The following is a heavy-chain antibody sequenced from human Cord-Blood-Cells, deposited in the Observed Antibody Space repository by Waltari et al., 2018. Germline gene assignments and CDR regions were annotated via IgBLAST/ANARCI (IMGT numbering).Heavy chain of an antibody. CDR1: GSSSTSYW. CDR2: IYPGDSDT. J-gene: IGHJ4*02. V-gene: IGHV5-51*01. CDR3: ARLDTDY. Sequence: VHLVLPGAEVEKPGACLTISCPGYGSSSTSYWIGWVRQMPGKGLEWMGIIYPGDSDTRYSPSFQGQVTISADKSISTAYLQWSSLKASDTAMYYCARLDTDYWGQGTLVTVSS.